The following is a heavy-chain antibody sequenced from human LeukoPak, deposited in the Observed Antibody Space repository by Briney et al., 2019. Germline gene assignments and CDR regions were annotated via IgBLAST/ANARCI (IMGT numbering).Heavy chain of an antibody. J-gene: IGHJ4*02. V-gene: IGHV3-30*02. CDR3: ARGKIHLWFLIDQ. CDR2: MRYDGTNT. Sequence: YPGGSLRLSCAASGFTFSSYGMHWVRQAPGKGLEWVAFMRYDGTNTSYADSVKGRFTISRDNSKNTLSLQITSLRAEDTAVYYCARGKIHLWFLIDQWGQGTLVTVSS. CDR1: GFTFSSYG. D-gene: IGHD5-18*01.